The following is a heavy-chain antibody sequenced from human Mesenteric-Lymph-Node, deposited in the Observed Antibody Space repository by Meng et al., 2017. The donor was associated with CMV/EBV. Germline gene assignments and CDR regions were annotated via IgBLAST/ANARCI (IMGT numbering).Heavy chain of an antibody. Sequence: GSLRLSCTVSGGSISSGNYYYWSWIRQHPGKGLEWIGSIYYSGSTYYDPSLKSRVTISLDTSKNQFSLTLSSVTAADTAVYYCARGSTRDKFDPWGQGTLVTVSS. J-gene: IGHJ5*02. V-gene: IGHV4-61*01. CDR1: GGSISSGNYYY. D-gene: IGHD5-24*01. CDR3: ARGSTRDKFDP. CDR2: IYYSGST.